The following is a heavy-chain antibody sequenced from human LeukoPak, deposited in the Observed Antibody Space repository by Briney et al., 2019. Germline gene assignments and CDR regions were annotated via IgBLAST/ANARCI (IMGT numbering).Heavy chain of an antibody. CDR2: ISYDGSKK. D-gene: IGHD2-15*01. V-gene: IGHV3-30*03. Sequence: PGGSLRLSCAASGFTFSSYGMHWVRQAPGKGLEWVAVISYDGSKKYYADSVKGRFTISRDNSKNTLYLQMNSLRAEDTAVYYCARGDVVVVAAADYWGQGTLVTVSS. CDR3: ARGDVVVVAAADY. CDR1: GFTFSSYG. J-gene: IGHJ4*02.